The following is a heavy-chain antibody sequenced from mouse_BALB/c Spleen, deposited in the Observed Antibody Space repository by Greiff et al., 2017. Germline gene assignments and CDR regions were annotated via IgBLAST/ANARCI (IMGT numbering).Heavy chain of an antibody. Sequence: EVKLVESGGGLVQPGGSLRLSCATSGFTFTAYYMSWVRQPPGKALEWLGFIRNKANGYTTEYSASVKGRFTISRDNSQSILYLQMNTLRAEDSATYYCARDGNWDCAMDYWGQGTSVTVSS. V-gene: IGHV7-3*02. CDR3: ARDGNWDCAMDY. CDR2: IRNKANGYTT. CDR1: GFTFTAYY. J-gene: IGHJ4*01. D-gene: IGHD4-1*01.